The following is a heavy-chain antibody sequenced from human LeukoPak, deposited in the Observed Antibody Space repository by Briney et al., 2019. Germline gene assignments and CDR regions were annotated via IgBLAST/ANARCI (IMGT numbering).Heavy chain of an antibody. CDR2: ISYDGSNK. V-gene: IGHV3-30*18. CDR1: GFTFSSYG. Sequence: GGSLRLSCAASGFTFSSYGMHWVRQAPGKGLEWVAVISYDGSNKYYADSVKGRFTISRDNSKNTLYLQMNSLRAEDTAVYYCAKDQNVLRFLEWLLYRWGYLDYWGQGTLVTVSS. CDR3: AKDQNVLRFLEWLLYRWGYLDY. D-gene: IGHD3-3*01. J-gene: IGHJ4*02.